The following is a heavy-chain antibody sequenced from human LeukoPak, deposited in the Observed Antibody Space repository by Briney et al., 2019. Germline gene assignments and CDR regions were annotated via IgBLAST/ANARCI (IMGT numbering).Heavy chain of an antibody. Sequence: ETLSLTCTVSGGSIGSYYWSWVRQPPEKGLEWIGNIVYTGRTNYNPSLKSRVTISIDTSKNRFSLRLNSVTAADTAVYYCARDSWWDGSKTFSDWFGPWGQGTLVTVSS. CDR1: GGSIGSYY. V-gene: IGHV4-59*01. D-gene: IGHD3-10*01. J-gene: IGHJ5*02. CDR2: IVYTGRT. CDR3: ARDSWWDGSKTFSDWFGP.